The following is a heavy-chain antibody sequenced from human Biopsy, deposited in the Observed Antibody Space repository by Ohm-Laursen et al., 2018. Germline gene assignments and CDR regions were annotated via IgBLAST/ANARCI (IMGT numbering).Heavy chain of an antibody. J-gene: IGHJ6*02. CDR3: ARDSGILNYGNFKYYHYYGMDV. CDR2: IYYSVMT. V-gene: IGHV4-59*02. CDR1: GDSVTKYY. Sequence: SDTLSLTCTVSGDSVTKYYWSWVRQPPGKGLEWIGHIYYSVMTNYNPSLQSRVSIPVDTSRNQVSLTLSSVTAADTAVYYCARDSGILNYGNFKYYHYYGMDVWGQGTKVTVSS. D-gene: IGHD4-11*01.